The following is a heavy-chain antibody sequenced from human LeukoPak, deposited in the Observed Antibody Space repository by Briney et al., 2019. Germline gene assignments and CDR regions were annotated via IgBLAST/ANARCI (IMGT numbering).Heavy chain of an antibody. CDR3: ARAVGRDAFDI. CDR1: GGSIRSGGYS. V-gene: IGHV4-30-2*01. CDR2: IYHSGST. J-gene: IGHJ3*02. Sequence: SETLSLTCAVSGGSIRSGGYSWSWIRQPPGRGLEWIGYIYHSGSTYYNPSLKSRVTISVDRSKNQFSLKLSSVTAADTAVYYCARAVGRDAFDIWGQGTMVTVSS. D-gene: IGHD1-26*01.